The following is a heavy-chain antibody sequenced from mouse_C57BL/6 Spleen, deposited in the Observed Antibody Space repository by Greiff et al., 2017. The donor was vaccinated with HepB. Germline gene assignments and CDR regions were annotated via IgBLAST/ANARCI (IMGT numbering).Heavy chain of an antibody. J-gene: IGHJ1*03. CDR1: GYTFTSYW. Sequence: QVQLQQSGAELVRPGSSVKLSCKASGYTFTSYWIHWVKQRPIQGLEWIGNIDPSDSETHYNQKFKDKATLTVDKSSSTAYMQLSSLTSEDSAVYYCARGIYYGSSWYFDVWGTGTTVTVSS. V-gene: IGHV1-52*01. CDR2: IDPSDSET. CDR3: ARGIYYGSSWYFDV. D-gene: IGHD1-1*01.